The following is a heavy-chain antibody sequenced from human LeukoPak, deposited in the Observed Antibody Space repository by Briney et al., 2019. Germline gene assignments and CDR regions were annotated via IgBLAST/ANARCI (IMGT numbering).Heavy chain of an antibody. Sequence: SETLSLTCTVSGGSISSSSYYWGWIRQPPGTGLEWIGSIYYSGSTYYNPSLKSRVTIYVDTSKNQFSLKLSSVTAADAAVYYCARHLFGSSYSFDYWGQGTLVTVSS. CDR1: GGSISSSSYY. D-gene: IGHD6-6*01. J-gene: IGHJ4*02. CDR2: IYYSGST. V-gene: IGHV4-39*01. CDR3: ARHLFGSSYSFDY.